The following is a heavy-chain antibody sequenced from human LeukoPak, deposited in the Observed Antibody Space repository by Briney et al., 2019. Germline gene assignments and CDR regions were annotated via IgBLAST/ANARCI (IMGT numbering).Heavy chain of an antibody. V-gene: IGHV1-69*05. D-gene: IGHD2-2*02. CDR2: IIPIFGTA. Sequence: GASVKVSCKASGGTFSSYAISWVRQAPGQGLEWMGGIIPIFGTANYAQKFQGRVTITTDESTSTAYMELSSLRSEDTAVYYCARDQGEYCSSTSCYTEGWLDYWGQGTLVTVSS. CDR1: GGTFSSYA. J-gene: IGHJ4*02. CDR3: ARDQGEYCSSTSCYTEGWLDY.